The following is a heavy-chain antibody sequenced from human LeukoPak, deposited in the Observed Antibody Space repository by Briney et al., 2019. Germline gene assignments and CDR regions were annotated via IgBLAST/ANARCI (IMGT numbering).Heavy chain of an antibody. D-gene: IGHD1-14*01. Sequence: GGSLRLSCAASGFTFSSYWMSWVRQAPGKGLEWVANIKQDGSEKCFVDSVKGRFTISKDNAKSSLYLQMNSLRAEDTAVYYCARSRYLDVWGQGTTVTVSS. V-gene: IGHV3-7*01. CDR2: IKQDGSEK. CDR3: ARSRYLDV. J-gene: IGHJ6*02. CDR1: GFTFSSYW.